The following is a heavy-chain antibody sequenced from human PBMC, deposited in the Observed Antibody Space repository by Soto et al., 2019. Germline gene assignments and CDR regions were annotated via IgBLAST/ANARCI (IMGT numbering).Heavy chain of an antibody. CDR2: IYYSGST. V-gene: IGHV4-59*01. Sequence: SETLSLTCTVSGGSISSYYWSWIRQPPGKGLEWIGYIYYSGSTNYNPSLKSRVTISVDTSKNQFSLKLSSVTAADTAVYYCARLGALNWFDPWGQGTLVTVSS. D-gene: IGHD3-16*01. CDR1: GGSISSYY. J-gene: IGHJ5*02. CDR3: ARLGALNWFDP.